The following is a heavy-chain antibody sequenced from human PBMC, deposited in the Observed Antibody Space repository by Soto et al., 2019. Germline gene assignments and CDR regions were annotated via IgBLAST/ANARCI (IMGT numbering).Heavy chain of an antibody. D-gene: IGHD1-20*01. CDR2: VHSSGIT. CDR3: AGLPDNNGFYYFDY. J-gene: IGHJ4*02. CDR1: GDSMSNSNYY. V-gene: IGHV4-39*01. Sequence: PSETLSLTCTVSGDSMSNSNYYWGWIRQSPGKGLEWIGSVHSSGITFYNPSLKSRLIVSVDTSKNQFSLKLSSVTAADTAVYYCAGLPDNNGFYYFDYWGQGTLVTVSS.